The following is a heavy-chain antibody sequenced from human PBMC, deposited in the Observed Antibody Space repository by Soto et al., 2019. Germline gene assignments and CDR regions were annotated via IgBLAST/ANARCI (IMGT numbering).Heavy chain of an antibody. Sequence: QVQLVESGGGVVQPGRSLRLSCAASGFTFSSYGMHWVRQAPGKGLEWVAVISYDGSNKYYADSVKGRFTISRDNSKNTLYLQMNSLRAEDTAVYYCAKEYSSGRGPPRGIDYWGQGTLVTVSS. J-gene: IGHJ4*02. CDR1: GFTFSSYG. CDR3: AKEYSSGRGPPRGIDY. V-gene: IGHV3-30*18. CDR2: ISYDGSNK. D-gene: IGHD6-19*01.